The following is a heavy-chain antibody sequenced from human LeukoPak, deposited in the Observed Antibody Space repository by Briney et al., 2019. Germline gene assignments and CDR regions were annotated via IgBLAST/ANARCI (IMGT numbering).Heavy chain of an antibody. Sequence: PGRSLRLSCAASGFTFSSYWMHWVRQAPGKGLEWVSYISSSSSTIYYADSVKGRFTISRDNAKNSLYLQMDSLRAEDTAVYYCAGDLMGWDLHYFDYWGQGTLVTVYS. D-gene: IGHD1-26*01. CDR2: ISSSSSTI. V-gene: IGHV3-48*04. J-gene: IGHJ4*02. CDR3: AGDLMGWDLHYFDY. CDR1: GFTFSSYW.